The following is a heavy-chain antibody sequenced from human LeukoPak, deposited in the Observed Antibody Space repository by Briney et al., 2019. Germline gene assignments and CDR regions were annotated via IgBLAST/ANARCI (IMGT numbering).Heavy chain of an antibody. CDR3: ARSLVPPSSHYYYYYYMDV. D-gene: IGHD6-6*01. J-gene: IGHJ6*03. Sequence: GGSLRLSCTASGFTFSSYSMNWVRQAPGKGLEWVSYISSSGSTIYYADSVKGRFTISRDNAKNSLYLQMNSLRAEDTAVYYCARSLVPPSSHYYYYYYMDVWGKGTTVTVSS. CDR2: ISSSGSTI. V-gene: IGHV3-48*04. CDR1: GFTFSSYS.